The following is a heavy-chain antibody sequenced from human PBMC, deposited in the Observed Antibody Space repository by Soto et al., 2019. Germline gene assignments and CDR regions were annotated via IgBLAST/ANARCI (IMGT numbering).Heavy chain of an antibody. Sequence: EVQLVESGGGLVQPGGSLRLSCAASGFTFSSYWMFWVRQSPGKGLVWVSRISPDGITTAYADSVMGRFTVSRDNAKNTLYLQMNSLKAEDTAVYSCARPYSSGWCNWFDPWGQGTLVTVSS. CDR2: ISPDGITT. J-gene: IGHJ5*02. V-gene: IGHV3-74*01. D-gene: IGHD6-19*01. CDR3: ARPYSSGWCNWFDP. CDR1: GFTFSSYW.